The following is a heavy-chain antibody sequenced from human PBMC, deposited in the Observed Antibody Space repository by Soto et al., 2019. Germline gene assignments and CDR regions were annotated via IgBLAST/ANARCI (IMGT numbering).Heavy chain of an antibody. V-gene: IGHV3-23*01. CDR1: VFIFSSYA. CDR2: FSGTTSST. J-gene: IGHJ4*02. CDR3: AKGQKWELPFDY. D-gene: IGHD1-26*01. Sequence: HPGGSLRLSCAASVFIFSSYAMSWVRQAPGKGLEWVSAFSGTTSSTYYADSVKGRFTISRDNSKNTLYLQMNSLKAEDTAVYYCAKGQKWELPFDYWGQGALVTVSS.